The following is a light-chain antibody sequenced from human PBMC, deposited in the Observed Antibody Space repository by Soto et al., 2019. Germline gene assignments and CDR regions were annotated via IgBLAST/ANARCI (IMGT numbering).Light chain of an antibody. CDR2: SNN. CDR1: SSNIGTCNP. V-gene: IGLV1-40*01. CDR3: QSYARGLSTRV. J-gene: IGLJ7*01. Sequence: QSVLTQPPSMSGAPGQRVTISFTGSSSNIGTCNPVHWYQQLPEKAPKLSILSNNHRPSGVPDRFSGSKSGNSASLAISGLQAEDEADYYCQSYARGLSTRVFGGGTQLTVL.